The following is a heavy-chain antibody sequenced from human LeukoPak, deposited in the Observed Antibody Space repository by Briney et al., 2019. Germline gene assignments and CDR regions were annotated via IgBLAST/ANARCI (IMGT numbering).Heavy chain of an antibody. Sequence: GASVKVSCKASGYSFTTHYIHWVRQAPGQGLEWMGCINPNTGGTNYAQKFQGRVTMTSDTSTTTAYMGLSSMSSDDTAVYYCARDLTGLDYWGQGTLVTVSS. CDR3: ARDLTGLDY. V-gene: IGHV1-2*02. D-gene: IGHD7-27*01. CDR2: INPNTGGT. J-gene: IGHJ4*02. CDR1: GYSFTTHY.